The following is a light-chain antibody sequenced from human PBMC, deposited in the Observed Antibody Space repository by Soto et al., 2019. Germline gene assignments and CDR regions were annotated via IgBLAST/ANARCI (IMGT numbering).Light chain of an antibody. CDR1: SSDAGGYNY. Sequence: QSVLTQPASVSGSPGQSITIACTGTSSDAGGYNYVSWYQQYPGKAPRLVISDVSNRPSGVSNRFSGSKSGNSASLTISGLQAEDEADYYCSSYTSSSTYVFGTGTKLTVL. CDR3: SSYTSSSTYV. CDR2: DVS. V-gene: IGLV2-14*01. J-gene: IGLJ1*01.